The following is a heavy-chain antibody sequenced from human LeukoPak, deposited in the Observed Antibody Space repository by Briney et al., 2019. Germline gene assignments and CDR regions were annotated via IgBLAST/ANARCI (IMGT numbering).Heavy chain of an antibody. J-gene: IGHJ4*02. Sequence: GESLKISCKGSGYSFTSYWIGWVRQMPGKGLEWMGIIYRGDSDTRYSPSFQGQVTISADKSIGTTYLQWSGLKASDTAMYYCARLVYTYGLGVGYFDYWGQGTLVTVSS. D-gene: IGHD5-18*01. V-gene: IGHV5-51*01. CDR3: ARLVYTYGLGVGYFDY. CDR1: GYSFTSYW. CDR2: IYRGDSDT.